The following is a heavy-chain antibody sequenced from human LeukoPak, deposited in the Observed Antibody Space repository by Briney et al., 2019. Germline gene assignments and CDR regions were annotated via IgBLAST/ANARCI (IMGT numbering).Heavy chain of an antibody. D-gene: IGHD6-13*01. CDR1: GGSISSSSYY. Sequence: SETLSLTCTVSGGSISSSSYYWGWIRQPPGKGLEWIGNIYYSGSTYYTPSLKSRVTMSVDTSKNQFSLKLSSVTAADTAVYYCARVAPYGSTWYLDYWGQGTLVTVSS. J-gene: IGHJ4*02. V-gene: IGHV4-39*07. CDR3: ARVAPYGSTWYLDY. CDR2: IYYSGST.